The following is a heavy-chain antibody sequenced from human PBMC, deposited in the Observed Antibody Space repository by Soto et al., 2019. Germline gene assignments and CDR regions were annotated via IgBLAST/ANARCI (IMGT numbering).Heavy chain of an antibody. CDR1: GFTFSSYS. Sequence: PGGSLTLSCAASGFTFSSYSMNWVRPVPEKGLDWVSYISNTSTTIYYADSVKGRFTISRDNAKNSLFLQMNSLRDEDTAVYYCARDRVVDTAMDLFDFWGQGTLVTVSS. V-gene: IGHV3-48*02. J-gene: IGHJ4*02. D-gene: IGHD5-18*01. CDR2: ISNTSTTI. CDR3: ARDRVVDTAMDLFDF.